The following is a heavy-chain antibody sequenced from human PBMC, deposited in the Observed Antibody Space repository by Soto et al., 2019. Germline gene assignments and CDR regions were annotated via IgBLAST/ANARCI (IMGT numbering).Heavy chain of an antibody. CDR1: GGSINSGGYY. D-gene: IGHD3-10*02. V-gene: IGHV4-31*03. CDR2: ISYSGST. Sequence: SDTLSLTCTVSGGSINSGGYYWSWIRQHPGKGLEWIGYISYSGSTYYNPSLKSRVTISVDTSKNQFSLKLSSVTAADTAVYHCARDYVRLSNSRGDMDVWGQGTTVTVSS. CDR3: ARDYVRLSNSRGDMDV. J-gene: IGHJ6*02.